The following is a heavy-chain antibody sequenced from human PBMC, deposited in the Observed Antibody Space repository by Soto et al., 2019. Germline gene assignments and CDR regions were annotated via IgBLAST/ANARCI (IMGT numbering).Heavy chain of an antibody. CDR1: GFTFSNYG. CDR3: AKDLPAPYYYDSSVDY. D-gene: IGHD3-22*01. CDR2: ISYDGSNK. J-gene: IGHJ4*02. Sequence: GGSLRLSCAASGFTFSNYGMHWVRQAPGKGLEWVAVISYDGSNKYYADSVKGRFTISRDNSKNTLYLQMNSLRAEDTAVYYCAKDLPAPYYYDSSVDYWGQGTLVTVSS. V-gene: IGHV3-30*18.